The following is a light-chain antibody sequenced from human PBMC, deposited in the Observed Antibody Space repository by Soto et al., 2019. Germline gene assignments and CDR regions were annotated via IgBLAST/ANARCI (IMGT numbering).Light chain of an antibody. CDR1: SSDGGSYNY. J-gene: IGLJ1*01. CDR2: ASS. CDR3: SSYTSGSPLYV. Sequence: QSALTQPASVSGSLGQSITISCTGTSSDGGSYNYVSWYQQHSGKVPRLMIYASSNRSSGVSHRFSGSSAGNTASLTIPGLQAGNRADYFYSSYTSGSPLYVFGSGTKVTAL. V-gene: IGLV2-14*01.